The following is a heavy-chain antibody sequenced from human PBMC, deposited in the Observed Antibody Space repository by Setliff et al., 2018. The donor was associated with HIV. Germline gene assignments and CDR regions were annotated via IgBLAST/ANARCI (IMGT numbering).Heavy chain of an antibody. CDR3: ARAGVGGHSGYDRDYYYYMDV. CDR1: GYTFTSYY. J-gene: IGHJ6*03. D-gene: IGHD5-12*01. Sequence: ASVKVSCKASGYTFTSYYMHWVRQAPGQGLEWMGIINPSGGSTSYAQKFQGRVTMTRDTSTSTVYMELSSLRSEDTAVYYCARAGVGGHSGYDRDYYYYMDVWGKGTTVTVSS. CDR2: INPSGGST. V-gene: IGHV1-46*01.